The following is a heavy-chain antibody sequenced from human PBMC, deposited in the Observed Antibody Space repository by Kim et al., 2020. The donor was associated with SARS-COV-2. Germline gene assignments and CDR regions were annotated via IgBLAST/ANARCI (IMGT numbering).Heavy chain of an antibody. Sequence: SETLSLTCTVSGASITSGDYYWNWIRQPPGKGLEWIGYIYHTGSTYYNPSLESRLTISQDTSKSHFSLKLSALTAADTAVYYCARSVEGYYSYYYMDVWG. CDR1: GASITSGDYY. J-gene: IGHJ6*03. CDR2: IYHTGST. V-gene: IGHV4-30-4*01. CDR3: ARSVEGYYSYYYMDV.